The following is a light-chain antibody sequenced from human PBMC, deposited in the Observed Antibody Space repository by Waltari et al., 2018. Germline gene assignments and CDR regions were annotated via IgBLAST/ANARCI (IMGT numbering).Light chain of an antibody. CDR3: CSYAGSSTHVL. Sequence: QSALTQPASVSGSPGQSITISCTGTSRDVAGYYSVSWYQQYPDKAPKLMIYDGSKRPSGVSNRFSGSKSGNTASLQISGLQAEDEADYYCCSYAGSSTHVLFGGGTKLTVL. CDR1: SRDVAGYYS. CDR2: DGS. V-gene: IGLV2-23*01. J-gene: IGLJ2*01.